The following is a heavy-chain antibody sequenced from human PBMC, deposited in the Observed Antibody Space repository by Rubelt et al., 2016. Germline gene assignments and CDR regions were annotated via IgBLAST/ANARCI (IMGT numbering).Heavy chain of an antibody. J-gene: IGHJ2*01. D-gene: IGHD6-13*01. CDR1: GGSMNNANYY. Sequence: QVQLQESGPGLVNPSQTLSLTCTVSGGSMNNANYYWSWIRQHPGKGLEWIAYINYSGNTLYNPSLKSRVTISVDTSKNQFSLKLSSVTAAASAGDYCARGWARAAARPYWYFDLWGRGILVTVSS. V-gene: IGHV4-31*03. CDR2: INYSGNT. CDR3: ARGWARAAARPYWYFDL.